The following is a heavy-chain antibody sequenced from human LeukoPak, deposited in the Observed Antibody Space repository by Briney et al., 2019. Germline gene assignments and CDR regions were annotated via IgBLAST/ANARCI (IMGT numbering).Heavy chain of an antibody. CDR3: AKRDREWELRN. CDR2: ISGSGGST. V-gene: IGHV3-23*01. D-gene: IGHD1-26*01. CDR1: RFTFSSYA. J-gene: IGHJ4*02. Sequence: GGSLRLSCAASRFTFSSYAMSWVRQAPGKGLEWVSAISGSGGSTYYADSVKGRLTISRDNSKNTLYLQMNSLRAEDTAVYYCAKRDREWELRNWGQGTLVTVSS.